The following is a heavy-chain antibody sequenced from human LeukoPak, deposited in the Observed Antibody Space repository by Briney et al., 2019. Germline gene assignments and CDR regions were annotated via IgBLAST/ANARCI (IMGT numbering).Heavy chain of an antibody. Sequence: GASVTVSCKASGYTFTSYDINWVRQAPGQGLEWMGWMNPNSGNTGYAQKFQGRVAMTRNTSISTAYMELSSLRSEDTAVYYCASFLKDYYYYGMDVWGQGTTVTVSS. CDR3: ASFLKDYYYYGMDV. J-gene: IGHJ6*02. V-gene: IGHV1-8*01. CDR2: MNPNSGNT. D-gene: IGHD2/OR15-2a*01. CDR1: GYTFTSYD.